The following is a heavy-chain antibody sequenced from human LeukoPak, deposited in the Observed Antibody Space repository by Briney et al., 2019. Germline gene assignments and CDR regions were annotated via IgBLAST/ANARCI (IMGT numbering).Heavy chain of an antibody. Sequence: GGSLRLSCAASGFTFNSYAMSWVRQAPGKGLEWVSAISGSGGNTYYADSVKGRFTISRDNSKNTLYLQMNSLRAEDTAVYYCAKAPTHYDFWSGYYYYFDYWGQGTLVTVSS. CDR2: ISGSGGNT. CDR3: AKAPTHYDFWSGYYYYFDY. V-gene: IGHV3-23*01. J-gene: IGHJ4*02. D-gene: IGHD3-3*01. CDR1: GFTFNSYA.